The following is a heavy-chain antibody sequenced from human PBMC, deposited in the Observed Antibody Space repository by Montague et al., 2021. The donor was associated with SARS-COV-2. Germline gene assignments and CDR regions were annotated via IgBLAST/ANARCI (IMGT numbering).Heavy chain of an antibody. CDR1: GFSLSTSGMC. V-gene: IGHV2-70*11. Sequence: PALVKPTQTLTLTCTFSGFSLSTSGMCVSWIRQPPGKALEWLARIVWDDDKYYSTSLKTRLTISKDTSKNQVVLTMTNMDPVDTATYYCARTYYDILTGRDYGMDVWGQGTTVTVSS. CDR3: ARTYYDILTGRDYGMDV. CDR2: IVWDDDK. D-gene: IGHD3-9*01. J-gene: IGHJ6*02.